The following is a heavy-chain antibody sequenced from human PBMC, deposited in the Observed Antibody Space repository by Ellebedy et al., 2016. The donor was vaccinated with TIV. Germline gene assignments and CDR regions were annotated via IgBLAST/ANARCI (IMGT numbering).Heavy chain of an antibody. J-gene: IGHJ4*02. D-gene: IGHD2-21*01. CDR2: IIPIFGTA. V-gene: IGHV1-69*13. Sequence: SVKVSCXASGGTFSSYAISWVRQAPGQGLEWMGGIIPIFGTANYAQKFQGRVTITADESTSTAYMELSSLRSEDTAVYYCAREGVGGISYFDYWGQGTLVTVSS. CDR1: GGTFSSYA. CDR3: AREGVGGISYFDY.